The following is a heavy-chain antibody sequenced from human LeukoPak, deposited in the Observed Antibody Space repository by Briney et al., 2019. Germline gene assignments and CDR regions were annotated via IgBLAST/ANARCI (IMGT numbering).Heavy chain of an antibody. V-gene: IGHV3-49*04. Sequence: GGSMRLSCTASGFTFAAFVMSCVRQPPGKGMEWVGFIRTKVNGETTKYAASVQGRFTISRDDSKSIAYLQMNSLKTEDTAVYYCTTDYQLDYWGQGTLVTVSS. J-gene: IGHJ4*02. CDR3: TTDYQLDY. CDR2: IRTKVNGETT. CDR1: GFTFAAFV. D-gene: IGHD3-16*01.